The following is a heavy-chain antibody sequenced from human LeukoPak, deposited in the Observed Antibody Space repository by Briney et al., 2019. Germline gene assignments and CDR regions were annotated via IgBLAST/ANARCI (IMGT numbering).Heavy chain of an antibody. CDR1: GFTFSSYW. CDR2: IDNDGSTT. V-gene: IGHV3-74*01. Sequence: GGSLRLSCAASGFTFSSYWMHWVRQAPGKGLVWVSRIDNDGSTTYYTDSVKGRFTISRDNAKNTLYLQMNSLRADDTAVYYSLRGGNACWGQGTLVTVSS. CDR3: LRGGNAC. D-gene: IGHD6-25*01. J-gene: IGHJ4*02.